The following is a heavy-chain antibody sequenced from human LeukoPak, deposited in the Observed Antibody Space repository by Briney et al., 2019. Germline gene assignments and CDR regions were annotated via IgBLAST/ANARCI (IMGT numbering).Heavy chain of an antibody. CDR3: ARVGYYYDSSGSTFDY. CDR2: IYPGDSDT. J-gene: IGHJ4*02. Sequence: GESLKISCKGSGYSFTSYWIGWVRQMPGKGLEWMGIIYPGDSDTRYSPSFQGQVTISADKSVSTAYLQWSSLKASDTAMYYCARVGYYYDSSGSTFDYWGQGTLVTVSS. D-gene: IGHD3-22*01. V-gene: IGHV5-51*01. CDR1: GYSFTSYW.